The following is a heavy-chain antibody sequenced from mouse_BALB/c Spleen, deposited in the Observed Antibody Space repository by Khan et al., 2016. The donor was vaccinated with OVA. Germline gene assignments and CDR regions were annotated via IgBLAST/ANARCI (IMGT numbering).Heavy chain of an antibody. Sequence: EVQLVESGGGLVQPRGSRKLSCAASGFTFSSFGMHWVRQAPEKGLEWVAYISSDSSTIYYAATVQGRFTISRDNPQNTLFLQMTSLRSDDTAMYYCTRSFYYGYYFDYWGQGTTLTVSS. CDR1: GFTFSSFG. CDR2: ISSDSSTI. CDR3: TRSFYYGYYFDY. J-gene: IGHJ2*01. D-gene: IGHD1-1*01. V-gene: IGHV5-17*02.